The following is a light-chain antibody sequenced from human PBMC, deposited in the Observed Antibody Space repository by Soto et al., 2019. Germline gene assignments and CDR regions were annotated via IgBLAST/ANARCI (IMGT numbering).Light chain of an antibody. Sequence: DIVMTQSPDSLVVSLGERATISCRSSQSVLSSANNKNYLAWYQHKPGQPPKLLIYWASTREAGVPDRFSGSGSGTDFTLTISSLQAEAVAVYYCQQYYSAPYTFGQGTKLEIK. CDR3: QQYYSAPYT. V-gene: IGKV4-1*01. CDR1: QSVLSSANNKNY. J-gene: IGKJ2*01. CDR2: WAS.